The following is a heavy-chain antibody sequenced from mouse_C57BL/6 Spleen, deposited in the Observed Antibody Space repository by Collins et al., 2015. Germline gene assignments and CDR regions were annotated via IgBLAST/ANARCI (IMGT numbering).Heavy chain of an antibody. J-gene: IGHJ2*01. CDR3: ARGGYGSSYFDY. CDR1: RYTFTDYY. D-gene: IGHD1-1*01. Sequence: EVQLQRSGPVLVKPGASVKMSCKASRYTFTDYYMNWVKQSHGKSLEWIGVINPYNGGTSYNQKFKGKATLTVDKSSSTAYMELNSLTSEDSAVYYCARGGYGSSYFDYWGQGTTLTVSS. CDR2: INPYNGGT. V-gene: IGHV1-19*01.